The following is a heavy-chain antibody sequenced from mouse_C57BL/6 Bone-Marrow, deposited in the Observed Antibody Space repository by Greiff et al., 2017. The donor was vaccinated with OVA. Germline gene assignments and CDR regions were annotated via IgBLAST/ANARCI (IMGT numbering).Heavy chain of an antibody. V-gene: IGHV14-2*01. CDR1: GFNIKDYY. J-gene: IGHJ2*01. CDR2: IDPEDGET. D-gene: IGHD6-1*01. Sequence: VQLQQSGAELVKPGASVKLSCTASGFNIKDYYMHWVKQRTEQGLEWIGRIDPEDGETKYATKFQGKATISADTASNTAYLQLSSLTSEDTAVYYCARKGSSYYFDYWGQGTTLTVSS. CDR3: ARKGSSYYFDY.